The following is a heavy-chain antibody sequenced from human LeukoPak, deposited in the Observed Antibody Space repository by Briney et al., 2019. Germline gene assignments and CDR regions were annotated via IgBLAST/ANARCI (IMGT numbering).Heavy chain of an antibody. CDR2: INPSGGST. D-gene: IGHD4-23*01. J-gene: IGHJ3*02. Sequence: ASVKVSCKASGYTFTSYYMHWVRQAPGQGLEWMGIINPSGGSTSYAQKFQGRVTMTRDTSTSTVYMELSSLRSEDTAVYYCAREGSGGPSATVVTPGAFDIWGQGTMVTVSS. CDR3: AREGSGGPSATVVTPGAFDI. V-gene: IGHV1-46*01. CDR1: GYTFTSYY.